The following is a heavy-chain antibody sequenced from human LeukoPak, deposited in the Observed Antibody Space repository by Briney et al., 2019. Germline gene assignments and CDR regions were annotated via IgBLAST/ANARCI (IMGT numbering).Heavy chain of an antibody. Sequence: SVKVSCKASGGTFSSYAISWVRQAPGQGLEWMGRIIPILGIANYAQKFQGRVTITADKSTSTAYMELSSLRSEDTAVYYCARDGSGSADVDFDYWGQGTLVTVSS. V-gene: IGHV1-69*04. CDR3: ARDGSGSADVDFDY. CDR1: GGTFSSYA. CDR2: IIPILGIA. D-gene: IGHD3-10*01. J-gene: IGHJ4*02.